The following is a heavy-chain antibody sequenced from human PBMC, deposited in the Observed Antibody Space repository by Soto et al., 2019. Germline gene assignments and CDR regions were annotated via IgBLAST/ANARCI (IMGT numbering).Heavy chain of an antibody. V-gene: IGHV3-23*01. D-gene: IGHD6-19*01. CDR3: ARVKAQILSSGWYGGDDI. Sequence: EVQLLESGGGLVQPGGSLRLSCAASGFTFSTYAMSWVRQAPGKGLEWVATIRGSGGNTHYADSVKGRFTTSRDNSENTVSLPMNSLRAEDTAVYYWARVKAQILSSGWYGGDDIWGHGTMVTVSS. CDR1: GFTFSTYA. J-gene: IGHJ3*02. CDR2: IRGSGGNT.